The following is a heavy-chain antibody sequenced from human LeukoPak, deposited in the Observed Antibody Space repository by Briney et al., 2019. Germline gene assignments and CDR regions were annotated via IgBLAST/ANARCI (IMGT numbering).Heavy chain of an antibody. Sequence: GGSLRLSCPASGFTFSSYSMNWVRQAPGKGLEWVSSISSSSSSYIYYADSVKGRFTISRDNSKNTLYLQMNSLRAEDTAVYYCARRLLAGITSPFDYWGQGTLVTVSS. J-gene: IGHJ4*02. D-gene: IGHD5-18*01. CDR1: GFTFSSYS. V-gene: IGHV3-21*01. CDR2: ISSSSSSYI. CDR3: ARRLLAGITSPFDY.